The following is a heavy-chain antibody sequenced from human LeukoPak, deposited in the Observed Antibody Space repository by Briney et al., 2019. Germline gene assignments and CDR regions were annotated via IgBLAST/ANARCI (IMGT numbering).Heavy chain of an antibody. Sequence: GGSLRLSCAASGFTFSNAWMSWVRQAPGKGLEWVGRIKSKTDGATTDYAAPVKGRFTISRDDSKNTLYLQMNSLKTEDTAVYYCTTDPHYYDSSGYFSPPLSWSQGTLVTVSS. CDR2: IKSKTDGATT. V-gene: IGHV3-15*01. CDR1: GFTFSNAW. D-gene: IGHD3-22*01. J-gene: IGHJ4*02. CDR3: TTDPHYYDSSGYFSPPLS.